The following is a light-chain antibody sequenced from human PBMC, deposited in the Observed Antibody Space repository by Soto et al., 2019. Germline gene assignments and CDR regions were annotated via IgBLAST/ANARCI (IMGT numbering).Light chain of an antibody. V-gene: IGKV1-5*03. J-gene: IGKJ1*01. CDR3: QQYNSYPCT. Sequence: DIQMTQSPSTLSASVGDRVTITCRASQSISSWLARYQQKPGKAPKLLIYKASSLESGVPSRFSGSGSGTEFTLTISSLQPDDFATYYCQQYNSYPCTFGQGTKVDIK. CDR2: KAS. CDR1: QSISSW.